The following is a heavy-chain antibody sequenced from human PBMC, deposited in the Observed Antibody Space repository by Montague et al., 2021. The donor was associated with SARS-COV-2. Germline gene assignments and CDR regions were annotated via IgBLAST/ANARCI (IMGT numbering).Heavy chain of an antibody. Sequence: SLRLSCAASGFTFGDYAMHWVRQAPGKGPEWVSGITWDSGTIDYADSVKGRFTISRDNAKNSLYLQMNSLRVEGTALYYCAKDFDYYDSSGYFDYWGQGTLVTVSS. CDR2: ITWDSGTI. CDR1: GFTFGDYA. V-gene: IGHV3-9*01. CDR3: AKDFDYYDSSGYFDY. D-gene: IGHD3-22*01. J-gene: IGHJ4*02.